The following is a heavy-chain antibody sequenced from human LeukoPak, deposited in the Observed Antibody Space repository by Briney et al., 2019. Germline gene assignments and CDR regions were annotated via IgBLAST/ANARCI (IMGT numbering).Heavy chain of an antibody. D-gene: IGHD2-15*01. CDR1: GGSISSSSYY. CDR3: ARDRIIDAFDI. CDR2: IYYSGST. Sequence: SETLSLTCTVSGGSISSSSYYWGWIRQPPGKGLEWIGSIYYSGSTYYNPSLKSRVTISVDTSRNQFSLKLSSVTAADTAVYYCARDRIIDAFDIWGQGTMVTVSS. J-gene: IGHJ3*02. V-gene: IGHV4-39*07.